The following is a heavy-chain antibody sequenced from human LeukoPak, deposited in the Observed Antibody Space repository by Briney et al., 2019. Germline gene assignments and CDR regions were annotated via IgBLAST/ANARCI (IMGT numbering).Heavy chain of an antibody. J-gene: IGHJ6*03. CDR3: ARGGIAARPDYYYYMDV. V-gene: IGHV4-31*03. Sequence: SQTLSLTCTVSGGSISSGGYYWSWIRQHPGKGLEWIGYIYYSGSTYHNPSLKSRVTISVDTSKNQFSLKLSSVTAADTAVYYCARGGIAARPDYYYYMDVWGKGTTVTVSS. D-gene: IGHD6-6*01. CDR1: GGSISSGGYY. CDR2: IYYSGST.